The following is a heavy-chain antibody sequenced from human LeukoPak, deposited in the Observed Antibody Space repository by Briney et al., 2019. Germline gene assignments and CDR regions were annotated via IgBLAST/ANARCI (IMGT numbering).Heavy chain of an antibody. CDR3: ARGGALLEGYFDY. CDR1: GGSISSGDYY. Sequence: SQTLSLTCTVSGGSISSGDYYWSWIRQPPGKGLEWIGYIYYSGSTYYNPPLKSRVTISVDTSKNQFSLKLSSVTAADTAVYYCARGGALLEGYFDYWGQGTLVTVSS. CDR2: IYYSGST. D-gene: IGHD5-24*01. V-gene: IGHV4-30-4*01. J-gene: IGHJ4*02.